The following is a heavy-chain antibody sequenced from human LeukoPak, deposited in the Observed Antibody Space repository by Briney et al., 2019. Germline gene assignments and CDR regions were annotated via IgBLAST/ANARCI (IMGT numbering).Heavy chain of an antibody. V-gene: IGHV3-66*01. Sequence: GGSLRLSCAVSGFTVSSNYMSWVRQAPGKGLEWVSVIYSGGSTYYADSVKGRFTISRDNSKNTLYLQMNSLRAEDTAVYYCAKGRPDAWDYYDSRLLDYWGQGTLVTVSS. D-gene: IGHD3-22*01. CDR1: GFTVSSNY. J-gene: IGHJ4*02. CDR3: AKGRPDAWDYYDSRLLDY. CDR2: IYSGGST.